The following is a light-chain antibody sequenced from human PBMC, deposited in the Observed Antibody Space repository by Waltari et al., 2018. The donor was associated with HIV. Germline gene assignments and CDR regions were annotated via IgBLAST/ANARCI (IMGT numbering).Light chain of an antibody. CDR2: TSS. V-gene: IGKV1-39*01. CDR3: QQSYTTPRT. Sequence: DIQMPQSPASLSASVGDRVTITCRASQNIRNNLIWYQQKPGKAPKLLIYTSSSLQSGVPSRFSGSGTATHFTLTISSLQPEDFATYHCQQSYTTPRTFGQGTKVEIK. J-gene: IGKJ1*01. CDR1: QNIRNN.